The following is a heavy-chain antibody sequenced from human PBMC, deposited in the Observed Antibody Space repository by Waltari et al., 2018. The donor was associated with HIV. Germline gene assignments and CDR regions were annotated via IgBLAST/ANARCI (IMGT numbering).Heavy chain of an antibody. CDR2: INPNSGGT. D-gene: IGHD1-26*01. V-gene: IGHV1-2*06. CDR3: ASFGRQPSGGLAFDI. J-gene: IGHJ3*02. Sequence: VQLVQSGAEVKQPGASVRVSSKATGHTFTGYYMPWVRQAPGQGLEWMGRINPNSGGTNYAQKFQGRVTMTRDTSISTAYMELSRLRSDDTAVYYCASFGRQPSGGLAFDIWDQGTMVTVSS. CDR1: GHTFTGYY.